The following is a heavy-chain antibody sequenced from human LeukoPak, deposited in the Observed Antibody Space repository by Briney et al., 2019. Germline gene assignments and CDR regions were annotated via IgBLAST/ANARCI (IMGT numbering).Heavy chain of an antibody. CDR2: VSGSGGIT. CDR3: AKTTAGNSSGRYPGWPVDY. V-gene: IGHV3-23*01. D-gene: IGHD6-19*01. CDR1: GFTFNSYA. Sequence: GGTLRLSCAASGFTFNSYAMTWVRQAPGKGLEWVSHVSGSGGITYYADSVKGRFTISRDNSKNTLYLQMNSLRAEDTAVYYCAKTTAGNSSGRYPGWPVDYWGQGTLVTVSS. J-gene: IGHJ4*02.